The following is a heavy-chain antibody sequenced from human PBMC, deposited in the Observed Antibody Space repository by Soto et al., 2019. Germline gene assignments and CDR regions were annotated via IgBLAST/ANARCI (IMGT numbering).Heavy chain of an antibody. V-gene: IGHV4-34*02. CDR3: VRRSKNPGTPVVGFDP. Sequence: QVHLQQWGPALLKPSETLSLTCAVYGGSLSGYYWSWIRQSPGKGLEWIGDISRSGNTNYNPSLESRVTISRDTSKNQFSLSMTSVTAADTAFYYCVRRSKNPGTPVVGFDPWGQGTLVTVSS. D-gene: IGHD2-15*01. J-gene: IGHJ5*02. CDR2: ISRSGNT. CDR1: GGSLSGYY.